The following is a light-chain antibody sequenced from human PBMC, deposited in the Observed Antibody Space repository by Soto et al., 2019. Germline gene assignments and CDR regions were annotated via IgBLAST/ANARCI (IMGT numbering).Light chain of an antibody. V-gene: IGKV3-20*01. CDR2: GAS. Sequence: EIVLTQSPATLSLSQGGRATLSCRASQSVSLSLAWYQQKPGQAPRLLICGASNRATGIPDRFSGSGSGTYFTLTISRLEPEYFAVYHWQQYGGSPRTFGQGTKVDI. CDR1: QSVSLS. J-gene: IGKJ1*01. CDR3: QQYGGSPRT.